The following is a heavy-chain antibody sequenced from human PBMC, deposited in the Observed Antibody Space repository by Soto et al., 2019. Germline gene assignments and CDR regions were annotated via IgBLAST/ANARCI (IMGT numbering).Heavy chain of an antibody. V-gene: IGHV3-7*03. CDR3: TRKRFGMDV. CDR1: GFTFSNSW. Sequence: GGSLRLSCAASGFTFSNSWMSWVRQAPGKGLEWVANIKEDGSEKDYVDPVKGRFTITRDNAKNSLYLQMNNLRAEDTAVYFCTRKRFGMDVWGQGTTVTVAS. CDR2: IKEDGSEK. J-gene: IGHJ6*02.